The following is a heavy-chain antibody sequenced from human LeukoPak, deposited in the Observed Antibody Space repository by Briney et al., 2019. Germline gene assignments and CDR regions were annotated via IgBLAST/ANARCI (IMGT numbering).Heavy chain of an antibody. Sequence: GGSLRLSCAASGFTFSSYEMSWVRQAPGKGLEWVSAISGSGTTYYAESVKGRFTISRDNSEYTVSLQMNSLRAEDTAVYHCAKMQGYFDYWGQGTLVAVSS. V-gene: IGHV3-23*01. J-gene: IGHJ4*02. CDR2: ISGSGTT. CDR3: AKMQGYFDY. CDR1: GFTFSSYE.